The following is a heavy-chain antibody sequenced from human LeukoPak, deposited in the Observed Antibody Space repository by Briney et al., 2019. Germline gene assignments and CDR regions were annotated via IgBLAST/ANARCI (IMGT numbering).Heavy chain of an antibody. CDR2: IYYSGST. J-gene: IGHJ4*02. D-gene: IGHD3-22*01. CDR1: GGSISSSSYY. Sequence: SETLSLTCTVSGGSISSSSYYWGWIRQPPGKGLEWIGYIYYSGSTNYNPSLKSRVTISVDTSKNQFSLKLSSVTAADTAVYYCARIMDDSSGGYFDYWGQGTLVTVSS. CDR3: ARIMDDSSGGYFDY. V-gene: IGHV4-61*05.